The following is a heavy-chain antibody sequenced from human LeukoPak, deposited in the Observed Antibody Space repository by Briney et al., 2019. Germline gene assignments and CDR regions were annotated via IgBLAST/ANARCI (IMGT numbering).Heavy chain of an antibody. CDR2: IYHSGST. J-gene: IGHJ6*03. CDR1: GGSISSGGYY. CDR3: ARRALDYYYMDV. Sequence: SQTLSLTCTVSGGSISSGGYYWSWIRQPPGKGLEWIEYIYHSGSTYYNPSLKSRVTISVDRSKNQFSLKLSSVTAADTAVYYCARRALDYYYMDVWGKGTTVTVSS. V-gene: IGHV4-30-2*01.